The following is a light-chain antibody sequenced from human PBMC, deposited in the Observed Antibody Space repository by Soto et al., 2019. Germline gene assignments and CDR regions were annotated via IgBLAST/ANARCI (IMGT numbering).Light chain of an antibody. CDR1: SSDVGAYNY. J-gene: IGLJ1*01. CDR2: DVS. CDR3: CSYADNYSYV. V-gene: IGLV2-11*01. Sequence: QSVLTQPRSVSGSPGQSVTISCTGTSSDVGAYNYVSWYQQHPGKAPKLMTYDVSKRPSEVPDRFSGSKSGNTASLTISGLQAEDEADYYCCSYADNYSYVFGTGTKVIVL.